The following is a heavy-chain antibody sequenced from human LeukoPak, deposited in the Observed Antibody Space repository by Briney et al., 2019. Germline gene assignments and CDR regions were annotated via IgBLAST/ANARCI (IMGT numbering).Heavy chain of an antibody. D-gene: IGHD3-10*01. CDR2: ISSSSSTI. V-gene: IGHV3-48*01. CDR3: ASIVTIVRGAIAGDY. Sequence: GGSLRLSCAASGFTFSSYSMDWVRQAPGKGLEWVSYISSSSSTIYYADSVKGRFTISRDNAKNSLYLQMNSLRAEDTAVYYCASIVTIVRGAIAGDYWGQGTLVTVSS. CDR1: GFTFSSYS. J-gene: IGHJ4*02.